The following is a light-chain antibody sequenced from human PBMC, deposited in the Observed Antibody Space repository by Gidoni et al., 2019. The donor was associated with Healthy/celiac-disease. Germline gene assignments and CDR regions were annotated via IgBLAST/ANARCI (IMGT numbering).Light chain of an antibody. J-gene: IGKJ4*01. CDR3: LQHNSYPLT. Sequence: DIQMTQSPSAMSITCRASQGISNYLAWFQQKPGKVPKRLIYAASSLQSGVPSRFSGSGSGTEFTLTISSLQPEDFATYYCLQHNSYPLTFXGXTKVEIK. CDR1: QGISNY. V-gene: IGKV1-17*03. CDR2: AAS.